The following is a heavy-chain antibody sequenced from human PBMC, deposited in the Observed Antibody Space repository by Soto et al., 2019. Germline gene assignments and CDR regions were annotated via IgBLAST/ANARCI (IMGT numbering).Heavy chain of an antibody. CDR2: MNPNNGNT. V-gene: IGHV1-8*01. Sequence: QVQLVQSGXEVKKXGXSVKVSCKASGYTFTSYDINWVRXATGQGLEWMGWMNPNNGNTGYAQKFQGRVTMTRNTSISTAYMELSSLRSEDTAVYYCARQYYDFWSGYNYGMDVWGQGTTVTVSS. J-gene: IGHJ6*02. CDR1: GYTFTSYD. CDR3: ARQYYDFWSGYNYGMDV. D-gene: IGHD3-3*01.